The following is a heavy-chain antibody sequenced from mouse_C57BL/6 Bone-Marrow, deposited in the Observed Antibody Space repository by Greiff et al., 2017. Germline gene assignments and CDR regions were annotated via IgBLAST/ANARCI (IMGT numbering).Heavy chain of an antibody. CDR1: GFSLTSYG. CDR3: ARKGWLLRENTMDY. D-gene: IGHD2-3*01. V-gene: IGHV2-2*01. Sequence: VQLQQSGPGLVQPSQSLSITCTVSGFSLTSYGVPWVRQSPGKGLEWLGVIWSGGSTDYNAAFISRLSISKDNSKSHVFFKMNSLQADDTAIYYCARKGWLLRENTMDYWGQGTSVTVSS. J-gene: IGHJ4*01. CDR2: IWSGGST.